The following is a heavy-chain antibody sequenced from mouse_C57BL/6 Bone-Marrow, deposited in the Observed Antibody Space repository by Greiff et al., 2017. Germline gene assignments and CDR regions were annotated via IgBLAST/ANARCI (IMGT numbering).Heavy chain of an antibody. Sequence: VQLQESGAELARPGASVKLSCKASGYTFTSYGISWVKQRTGQGLEWIGEIYPRSGNTYYNEKFKGKATLTADKSSSTAYMELRSLTSEDSAVYFCARERIMVYDGPFAYWGQGTLVTVAA. J-gene: IGHJ3*01. V-gene: IGHV1-81*01. CDR1: GYTFTSYG. CDR2: IYPRSGNT. CDR3: ARERIMVYDGPFAY. D-gene: IGHD1-2*01.